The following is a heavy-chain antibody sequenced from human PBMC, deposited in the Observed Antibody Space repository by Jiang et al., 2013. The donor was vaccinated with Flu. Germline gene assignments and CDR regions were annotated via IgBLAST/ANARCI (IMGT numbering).Heavy chain of an antibody. V-gene: IGHV1-3*01. D-gene: IGHD3-22*01. CDR1: GYTFGRHA. Sequence: SGAEVKKPGASVKVSCETFGYTFGRHAIHWVRQAPGQRLEWMGWEQRWHWYHDVFPRTSGARITITSDTSLSTAYMELSSLTSGDTAVYYCARKVYDTAAFDYWGQGTLVTVSS. CDR2: QRWHWYH. J-gene: IGHJ4*02. CDR3: ARKVYDTAAFDY.